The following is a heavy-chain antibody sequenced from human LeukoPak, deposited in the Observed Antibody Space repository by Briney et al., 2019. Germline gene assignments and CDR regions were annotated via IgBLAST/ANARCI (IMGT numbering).Heavy chain of an antibody. J-gene: IGHJ3*02. CDR2: ISWNSGSI. Sequence: GGSLRLSCAASGFTFDDYAMHWVRQAPGKGLEWVSGISWNSGSIGYADSVKGRFTISRDNAKNSLYLQMNSLRAEDTAVYYCARDQWVIAAAVYGDAFDIWGQGTMVTVSS. D-gene: IGHD6-13*01. CDR3: ARDQWVIAAAVYGDAFDI. V-gene: IGHV3-9*01. CDR1: GFTFDDYA.